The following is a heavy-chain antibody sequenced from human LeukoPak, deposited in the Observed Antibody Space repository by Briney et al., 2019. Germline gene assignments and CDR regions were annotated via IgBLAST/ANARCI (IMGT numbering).Heavy chain of an antibody. Sequence: ASVEVSCKALGGIFRTYAITWLRQAPGQGLEWIGGVIPFFGSPNYAQKFQGRVTITTDESTTTTYMELSSLSSDDTAVYYCARSSTLVATGDYWGQGTLVSISS. CDR3: ARSSTLVATGDY. CDR2: VIPFFGSP. CDR1: GGIFRTYA. V-gene: IGHV1-69*05. D-gene: IGHD2-8*02. J-gene: IGHJ4*02.